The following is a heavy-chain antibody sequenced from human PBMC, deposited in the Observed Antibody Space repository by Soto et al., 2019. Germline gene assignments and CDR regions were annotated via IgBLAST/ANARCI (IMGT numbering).Heavy chain of an antibody. CDR3: ATTRYCSSTSCYTVNWFDP. CDR2: FDPEDGET. CDR1: GYTLTELS. V-gene: IGHV1-24*01. D-gene: IGHD2-2*02. J-gene: IGHJ5*02. Sequence: APVKVSCKVSGYTLTELSMHWVRQAPGKGLEWMGGFDPEDGETIYAQKFQGRVTMTEDTSTDTAYMELSSLRSEDTAVYYCATTRYCSSTSCYTVNWFDPWGQGTLVTVSS.